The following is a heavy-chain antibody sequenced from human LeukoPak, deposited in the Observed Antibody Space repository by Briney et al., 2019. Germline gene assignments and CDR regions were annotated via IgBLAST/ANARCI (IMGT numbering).Heavy chain of an antibody. J-gene: IGHJ3*02. V-gene: IGHV3-21*06. Sequence: GGSLRLSCAASGFTFSTYSMNWVRQAPGKGLEWVSSISSGNDYIYYADSVKGRFTISRDNAKNSLYLQMNSLRAEDTAVYYCAREGLKRWLQLGKMAFDIWGQGTMVTVSS. CDR1: GFTFSTYS. D-gene: IGHD5-12*01. CDR3: AREGLKRWLQLGKMAFDI. CDR2: ISSGNDYI.